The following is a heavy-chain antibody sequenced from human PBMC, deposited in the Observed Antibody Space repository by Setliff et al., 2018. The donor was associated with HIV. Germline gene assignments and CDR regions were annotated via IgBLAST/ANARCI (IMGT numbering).Heavy chain of an antibody. V-gene: IGHV3-7*01. CDR3: ARDYVWGRRAFDI. Sequence: ETLSLTCTVSGFTFSNYWMSWVRQTPGKGLEWVANIKPDGSEKYYVDSVKGRFTISRDNAENSLYLQMNSLRAEDTAVYYCARDYVWGRRAFDIWGPGTMVTVSS. CDR2: IKPDGSEK. J-gene: IGHJ3*02. CDR1: GFTFSNYW. D-gene: IGHD3-16*01.